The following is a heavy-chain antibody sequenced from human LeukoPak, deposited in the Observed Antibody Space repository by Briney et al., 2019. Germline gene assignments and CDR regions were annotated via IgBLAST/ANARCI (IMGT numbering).Heavy chain of an antibody. CDR3: ARDQAGAFDI. CDR2: IESDGSSA. Sequence: PGGSLRLSCAASGFTFSNYWMHWVRQAPGKGLVWVSRIESDGSSASYADSVKGRFTISRGNVRNTLYLQMNRLRDEDTAIYYCARDQAGAFDIWGQGTMVTVSS. CDR1: GFTFSNYW. V-gene: IGHV3-74*01. D-gene: IGHD3-10*01. J-gene: IGHJ3*02.